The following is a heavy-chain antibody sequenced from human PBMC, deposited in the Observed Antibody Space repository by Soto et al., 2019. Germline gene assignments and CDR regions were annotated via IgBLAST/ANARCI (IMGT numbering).Heavy chain of an antibody. CDR1: GYTFTNYA. J-gene: IGHJ6*02. CDR3: ARRGDGMDV. D-gene: IGHD3-10*01. V-gene: IGHV1-3*05. Sequence: QVQLVQSGAEEKKPGASVKGSCKASGYTFTNYAMHWVRQAPGQRLEWMGWINVGNGNTKYSQKFQGRVTITRDTSASTADMELSSLRSEDTAVYYCARRGDGMDVWGQGTTVTVYS. CDR2: INVGNGNT.